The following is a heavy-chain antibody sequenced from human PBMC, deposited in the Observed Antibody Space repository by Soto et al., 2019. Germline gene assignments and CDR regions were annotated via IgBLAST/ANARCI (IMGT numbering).Heavy chain of an antibody. Sequence: SDTLSLTCTVSGGSISSYYWSWIRQPPWKGLEWIGYIYYSGSTNYNPSLKSRVTISVDTSKNHFSLKLSSVTAADTAVYYCARAWGYAFDFWGQGTMVTVSS. CDR1: GGSISSYY. V-gene: IGHV4-59*07. CDR3: ARAWGYAFDF. D-gene: IGHD7-27*01. J-gene: IGHJ3*01. CDR2: IYYSGST.